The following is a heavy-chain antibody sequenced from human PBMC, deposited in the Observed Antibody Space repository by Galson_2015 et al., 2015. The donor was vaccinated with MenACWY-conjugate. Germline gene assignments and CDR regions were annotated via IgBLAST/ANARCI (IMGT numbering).Heavy chain of an antibody. CDR3: ARLPRGINLILEGS. J-gene: IGHJ5*02. V-gene: IGHV3-23*01. CDR2: ISGSGAST. CDR1: GFTFTSYP. D-gene: IGHD3-16*01. Sequence: SLRLSCAASGFTFTSYPMSWVRQAPGKGLEWVSSISGSGASTYYADSVKGRFTISRDNSQSTLHLQMNSLRVEDTAVYYCARLPRGINLILEGSWGQGILVTVSS.